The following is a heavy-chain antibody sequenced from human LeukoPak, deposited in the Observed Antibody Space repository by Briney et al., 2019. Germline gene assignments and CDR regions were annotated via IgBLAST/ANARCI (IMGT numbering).Heavy chain of an antibody. CDR1: GYTLTELS. D-gene: IGHD3-16*02. CDR2: FDPEDGET. Sequence: ASVKVSCKVSGYTLTELSMHWVRQAPGKGLEWMGGFDPEDGETIYAQKFQGRVTMTEDTSTDTAYMELSSLRSEDTAVYYCATFITPSNWFDPWGQGTLVTASS. CDR3: ATFITPSNWFDP. V-gene: IGHV1-24*01. J-gene: IGHJ5*02.